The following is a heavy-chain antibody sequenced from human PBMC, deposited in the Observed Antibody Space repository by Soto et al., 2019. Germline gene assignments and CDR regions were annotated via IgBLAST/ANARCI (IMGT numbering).Heavy chain of an antibody. J-gene: IGHJ6*03. D-gene: IGHD2-15*01. CDR2: ISSSGSTI. V-gene: IGHV3-48*04. Sequence: PGGSLRLSCAASGFTFSSYGMHWVRQAPGKGLEWVSYISSSGSTIYYADSVKGRFTISRDNAKNSLYLQMNSLRAEDTAVYYCARDTLYCSGGSCYQDYYYYYMDVWGKGTTVTV. CDR1: GFTFSSYG. CDR3: ARDTLYCSGGSCYQDYYYYYMDV.